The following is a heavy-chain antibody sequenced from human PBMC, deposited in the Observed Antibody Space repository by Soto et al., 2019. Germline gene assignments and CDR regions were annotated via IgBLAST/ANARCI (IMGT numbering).Heavy chain of an antibody. CDR2: IWYDGSNK. J-gene: IGHJ5*02. V-gene: IGHV3-33*01. Sequence: SLRLSCAASGFTFSSCAMHWVRQATAKGLEWVAIIWYDGSNKYYADSVKGRFTISRDNSKNTLYLQMNSLRAEDTAVYYCARDSLPFAEYKNWFDPWGQGTLVTVSS. CDR3: ARDSLPFAEYKNWFDP. D-gene: IGHD3-10*01. CDR1: GFTFSSCA.